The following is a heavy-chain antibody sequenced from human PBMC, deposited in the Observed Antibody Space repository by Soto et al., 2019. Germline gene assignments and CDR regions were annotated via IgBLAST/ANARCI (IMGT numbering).Heavy chain of an antibody. CDR3: TSERGIGASIVRGARWLDP. Sequence: QVQLQESGPGLVKPSETLTLTCTVSGGSISNGGYHWTWIRLSPGKGLEWIGYVNQTGHADYNPSPKGRPSISVDTSMTQFSPTLISLTAAGTALYSCTSERGIGASIVRGARWLDPWGQGIMVTVSS. CDR1: GGSISNGGYH. D-gene: IGHD3-10*02. V-gene: IGHV4-31*03. CDR2: VNQTGHA. J-gene: IGHJ5*02.